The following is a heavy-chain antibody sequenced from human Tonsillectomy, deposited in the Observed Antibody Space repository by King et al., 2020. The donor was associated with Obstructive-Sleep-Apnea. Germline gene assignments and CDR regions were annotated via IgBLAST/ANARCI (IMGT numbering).Heavy chain of an antibody. CDR2: IYYSGST. V-gene: IGHV4-59*08. CDR1: GGSISSYY. CDR3: ARLGYSSGWGHFDY. D-gene: IGHD6-19*01. J-gene: IGHJ4*02. Sequence: VQLQESGPGLVKPSETLSLTCTVSGGSISSYYWSWIRQPPGKGLEWIGYIYYSGSTNYNPSLKSRVTISVDTSKNQFSLKLSSVTAADTAVYYCARLGYSSGWGHFDYWGQGTLVTVSS.